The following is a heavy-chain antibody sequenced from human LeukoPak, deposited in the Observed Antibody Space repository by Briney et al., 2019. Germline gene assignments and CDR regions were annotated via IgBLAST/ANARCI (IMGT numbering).Heavy chain of an antibody. CDR3: AKTRDTVLNEY. Sequence: ASVKVSCKPSGYIFINYGISWVRQAPRQGLEWIGWISPYNGHTNYAPNLQDRLTMTTDTSTSTAYMELRSLRPDDTAVYYCAKTRDTVLNEYWGQGTLVTVSS. CDR1: GYIFINYG. V-gene: IGHV1-18*01. CDR2: ISPYNGHT. J-gene: IGHJ4*02. D-gene: IGHD4-11*01.